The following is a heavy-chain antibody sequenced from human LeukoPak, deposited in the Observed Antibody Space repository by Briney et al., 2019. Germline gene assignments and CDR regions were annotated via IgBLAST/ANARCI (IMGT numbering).Heavy chain of an antibody. Sequence: PGGSLRLSCAASGFIFSSYAMSWVRQAPGKGLEWVSTISGSGGSTYYADSVKGRFTISRDNSKNTVYLQMNSLRAEDTAVYYCAKDWSRLLLNEYFQHWGQGTLVTVSS. J-gene: IGHJ1*01. CDR2: ISGSGGST. CDR1: GFIFSSYA. D-gene: IGHD2-21*02. CDR3: AKDWSRLLLNEYFQH. V-gene: IGHV3-23*01.